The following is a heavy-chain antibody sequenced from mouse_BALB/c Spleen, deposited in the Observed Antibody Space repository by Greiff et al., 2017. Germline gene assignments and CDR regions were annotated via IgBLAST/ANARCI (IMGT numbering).Heavy chain of an antibody. CDR2: INPDSSTI. V-gene: IGHV4-1*02. CDR3: ARRLRLRGYAMDY. J-gene: IGHJ4*01. CDR1: GFDFSRYW. Sequence: EVKLMESGGGLVQPGGSLTLSCAASGFDFSRYWLSWVRQAPGKGLEWIGEINPDSSTINYTPSLKDKFISSRDNAKNTLYLQMSKVRSEDTALYYCARRLRLRGYAMDYWGQGTSVTVSS. D-gene: IGHD1-2*01.